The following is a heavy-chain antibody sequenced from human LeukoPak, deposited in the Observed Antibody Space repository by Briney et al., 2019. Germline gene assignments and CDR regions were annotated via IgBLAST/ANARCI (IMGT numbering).Heavy chain of an antibody. D-gene: IGHD4-17*01. CDR3: AKNLYGDYVKDWFDP. Sequence: GGSLRLSCAASGFTFSSYAMSWVRQAPGKGLEWVAFIRYDGSNKYYADSVKGRFTISRDNSKNTLYLQMNSLRAEDTAVYYCAKNLYGDYVKDWFDPWGQGTLVTVSS. CDR1: GFTFSSYA. V-gene: IGHV3-30*02. CDR2: IRYDGSNK. J-gene: IGHJ5*02.